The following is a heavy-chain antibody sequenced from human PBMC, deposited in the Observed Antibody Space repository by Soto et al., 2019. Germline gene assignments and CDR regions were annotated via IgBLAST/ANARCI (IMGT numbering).Heavy chain of an antibody. D-gene: IGHD2-15*01. CDR1: GGTFSSYA. Sequence: GASLKVSCKASGGTFSSYAISWVRQAPGQGLEWMGGIIPIFGTANYAQKFQGRVTITADESTSTAYMELSSLRSEDTAVYYCARGGGGSYCSGGSCYRWVTSFDYWGQGTLVTVSS. V-gene: IGHV1-69*13. J-gene: IGHJ4*02. CDR2: IIPIFGTA. CDR3: ARGGGGSYCSGGSCYRWVTSFDY.